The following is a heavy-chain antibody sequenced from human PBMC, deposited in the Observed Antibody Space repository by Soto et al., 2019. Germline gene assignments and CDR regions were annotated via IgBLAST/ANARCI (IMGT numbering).Heavy chain of an antibody. CDR3: ARAQQQLITLDY. V-gene: IGHV4-31*03. D-gene: IGHD6-13*01. Sequence: SETLSLTCTVSGGSIISGGYYWSWIRQHPGKGLEWIGYIYYSGSTDYNPSLKSRVTISVDTSKNQFSLSLNSVTAADTAVYFCARAQQQLITLDYWGQGTLVTVSS. J-gene: IGHJ4*02. CDR2: IYYSGST. CDR1: GGSIISGGYY.